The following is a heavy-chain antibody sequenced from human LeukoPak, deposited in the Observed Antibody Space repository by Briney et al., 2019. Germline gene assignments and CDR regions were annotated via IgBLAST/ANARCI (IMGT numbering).Heavy chain of an antibody. CDR2: IYYSGNT. CDR3: ARGDYYYMDV. CDR1: GGSISSSY. J-gene: IGHJ6*03. Sequence: SETLSLTCTVSGGSISSSYWSWIRQPPGKGLEWIGYIYYSGNTYYNPSLKSRVTISVDTSKNQFSLKLSSVTAADTAMYYCARGDYYYMDVWGKGTTVTISS. V-gene: IGHV4-59*01.